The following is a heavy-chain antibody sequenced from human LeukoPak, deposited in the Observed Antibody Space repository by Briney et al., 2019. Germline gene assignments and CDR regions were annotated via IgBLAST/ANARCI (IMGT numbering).Heavy chain of an antibody. Sequence: GGSLRLSCAASGFTFSSYSMNWVRQAPGKGLEWVSSISSSSSYIYYADSVKGRFTISRDNAKNSLYLQMNSLRAEDTAVYYCATYYYDSSGYQYFDYWGQGTLVTVSS. D-gene: IGHD3-22*01. CDR1: GFTFSSYS. CDR3: ATYYYDSSGYQYFDY. CDR2: ISSSSSYI. V-gene: IGHV3-21*01. J-gene: IGHJ4*02.